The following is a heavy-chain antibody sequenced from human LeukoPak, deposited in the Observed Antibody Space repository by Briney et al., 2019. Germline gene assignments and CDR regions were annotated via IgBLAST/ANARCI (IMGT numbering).Heavy chain of an antibody. D-gene: IGHD3-16*01. CDR2: ISGGTTYT. V-gene: IGHV3-11*03. CDR1: GFTFSDCH. J-gene: IGHJ4*02. CDR3: ARTLRDLYSFDY. Sequence: GGSLRLSCAASGFTFSDCHMSWLRQAPGKGLEWVSYISGGTTYTNYADSVRGRFTISRDNAQNSLYLQMDSLRAEDTAVYYCARTLRDLYSFDYWGQGTLVTVSS.